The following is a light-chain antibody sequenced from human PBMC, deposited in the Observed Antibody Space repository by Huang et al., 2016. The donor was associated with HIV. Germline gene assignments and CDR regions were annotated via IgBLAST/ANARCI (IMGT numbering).Light chain of an antibody. V-gene: IGKV4-1*01. J-gene: IGKJ3*01. Sequence: DIVMTQSPDSLAVSLGERATINCKSSQSVLYSSNNKNYLAWYQQKPGQPPKLLMYWASTREFGVPDRFSGSGSGTDFTLTISSLQAEDVAVYYCQQYYNTPFTFGPGTKVDIK. CDR3: QQYYNTPFT. CDR2: WAS. CDR1: QSVLYSSNNKNY.